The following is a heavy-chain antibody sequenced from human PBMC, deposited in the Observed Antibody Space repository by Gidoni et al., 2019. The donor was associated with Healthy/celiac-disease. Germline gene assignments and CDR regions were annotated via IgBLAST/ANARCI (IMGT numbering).Heavy chain of an antibody. V-gene: IGHV5-51*01. CDR2: IYPGDSDT. CDR1: GYSFTSYW. J-gene: IGHJ4*02. CDR3: ARQPASHCSGGSCYSGDY. D-gene: IGHD2-15*01. Sequence: EVQLVQSGAEVKQPGESLKISCKGSGYSFTSYWIGWVRQMPGKGLEWMGIIYPGDSDTRYSPSFQGQVTISADKSISTAYLQWSSLKASDTAMYYCARQPASHCSGGSCYSGDYWGQGTLVTVSS.